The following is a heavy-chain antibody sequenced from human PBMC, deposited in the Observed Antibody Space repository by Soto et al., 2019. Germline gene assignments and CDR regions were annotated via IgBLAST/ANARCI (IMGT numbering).Heavy chain of an antibody. CDR3: ATLLREDYYDSSPENLIDY. CDR1: GGTFSSYA. CDR2: IIPIFGTA. J-gene: IGHJ4*02. V-gene: IGHV1-69*13. D-gene: IGHD3-22*01. Sequence: SVKVSCKASGGTFSSYAISWVRQAPGQGLEWMGGIIPIFGTANYAQKFQGRVTITADESTSTAYMELSSLRSEDTAVYYCATLLREDYYDSSPENLIDYWGQGTLVTVSS.